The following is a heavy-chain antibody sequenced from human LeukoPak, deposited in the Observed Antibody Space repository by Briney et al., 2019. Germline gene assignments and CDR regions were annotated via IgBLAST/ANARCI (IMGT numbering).Heavy chain of an antibody. CDR1: GFTFSSYG. D-gene: IGHD2-21*02. V-gene: IGHV3-30*18. J-gene: IGHJ6*02. CDR3: AKNQNRLAVTAPGSYGMDV. Sequence: PGRSLRLSCAASGFTFSSYGMHWVRQAPGKGLEWVAVISYDGSNKYYADSVKGRFTISRDNSKNTLYLQMNSLRAEDTAVYYCAKNQNRLAVTAPGSYGMDVWGQGTTVTVSS. CDR2: ISYDGSNK.